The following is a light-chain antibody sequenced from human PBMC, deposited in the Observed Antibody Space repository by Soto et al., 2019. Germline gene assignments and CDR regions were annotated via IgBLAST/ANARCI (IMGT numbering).Light chain of an antibody. Sequence: QSVLTQPASVSGYPGQSITISCTGSSNDVGLYNYVSWYQQHPGKAPKLVISDVTNRPSGVPDRISGSKSGTSASLAITGLQADDEADYFCQSYDSGFGGLVFGGGTKLTVL. J-gene: IGLJ3*02. CDR3: QSYDSGFGGLV. CDR2: DVT. V-gene: IGLV2-14*03. CDR1: SNDVGLYNY.